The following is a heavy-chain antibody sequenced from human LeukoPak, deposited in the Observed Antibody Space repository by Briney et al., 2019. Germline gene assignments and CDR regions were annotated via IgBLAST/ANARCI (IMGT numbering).Heavy chain of an antibody. D-gene: IGHD5-18*01. V-gene: IGHV1-46*01. CDR1: GYTFTSYY. CDR2: INPSGGST. CDR3: AREGRSEYSYGARPLDY. Sequence: ASVKVSCKASGYTFTSYYMHWVRQAPGQGLEWMGLINPSGGSTSYAQKFQGRVTMTRDTSTSTVYMELSSLRSEDTAVYYCAREGRSEYSYGARPLDYWGQGTLVTVSS. J-gene: IGHJ4*02.